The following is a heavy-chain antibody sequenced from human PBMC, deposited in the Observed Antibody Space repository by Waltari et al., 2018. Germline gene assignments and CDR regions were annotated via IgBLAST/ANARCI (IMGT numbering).Heavy chain of an antibody. D-gene: IGHD5-12*01. Sequence: EVQLVESGGGLVQPGGSLRFSCAASGFTFDDYAMPCVRQAPGKGVEWVSGISWNSGSIGYADSVKGRFTISRDNAKNSLYLQMNSLRAEDTALYYCAKDNKQMATIPDVWGQGTLVTVSS. J-gene: IGHJ4*02. CDR2: ISWNSGSI. CDR3: AKDNKQMATIPDV. CDR1: GFTFDDYA. V-gene: IGHV3-9*01.